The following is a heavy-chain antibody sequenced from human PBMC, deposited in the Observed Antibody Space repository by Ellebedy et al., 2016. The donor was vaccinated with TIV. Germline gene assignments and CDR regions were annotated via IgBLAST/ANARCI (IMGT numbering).Heavy chain of an antibody. CDR3: ARDPVGVRPAFDV. J-gene: IGHJ3*01. CDR1: GLTFSSHA. CDR2: ITESGGNT. V-gene: IGHV3-23*01. Sequence: GESLKISCAASGLTFSSHAMSWVRQAPGKGLEWVSSITESGGNTYYADPVTGRFTISRDNSKDTLFLQMNSLRAEDTAIYFCARDPVGVRPAFDVWGQGTMVTVSS. D-gene: IGHD4-23*01.